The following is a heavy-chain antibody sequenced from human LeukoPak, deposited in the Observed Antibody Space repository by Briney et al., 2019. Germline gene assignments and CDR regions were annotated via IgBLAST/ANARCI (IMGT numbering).Heavy chain of an antibody. Sequence: SETLSLTCTVSGGSISSSSYYWGWLRQPPGKGLEWIGSVYYSGTTYYNPSLKSRVTISVDTSKDQFPLKLSSVTAADTAVYYCARAMLRASGYYYYMDVWGKGTTVTVS. CDR2: VYYSGTT. V-gene: IGHV4-39*06. CDR3: ARAMLRASGYYYYMDV. J-gene: IGHJ6*03. D-gene: IGHD3-10*01. CDR1: GGSISSSSYY.